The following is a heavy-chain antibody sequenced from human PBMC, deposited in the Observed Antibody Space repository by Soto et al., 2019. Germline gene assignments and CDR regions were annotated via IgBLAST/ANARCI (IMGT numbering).Heavy chain of an antibody. D-gene: IGHD3-3*01. Sequence: SETLSLTCTVSGGSISSGGYYWSWIRQHPGKGLEWIGYIYYSGSTYHNPSLKSRVTISVDTSKNQFSLKLSSVTAADTAVYYCARATTDFWSGSRNLYYYYYGMDVWGQGTTVTVSS. CDR3: ARATTDFWSGSRNLYYYYYGMDV. V-gene: IGHV4-31*03. J-gene: IGHJ6*02. CDR2: IYYSGST. CDR1: GGSISSGGYY.